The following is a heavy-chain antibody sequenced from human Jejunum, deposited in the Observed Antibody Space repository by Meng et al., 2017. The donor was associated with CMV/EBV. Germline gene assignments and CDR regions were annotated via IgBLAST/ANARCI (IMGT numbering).Heavy chain of an antibody. D-gene: IGHD5-24*01. CDR2: INTNTGNP. V-gene: IGHV7-4-1*02. Sequence: QGQLGQSGFELKKPEASVKVSSKASGYTFTSYAMNWVRQAPGQGLEWMGWINTNTGNPTYDQGFTGRFVFSLDTSVSTAYLQINSLRADDTAVYYCAIDSPLDGYSLLDYWGQGTLVTVSS. CDR1: GYTFTSYA. CDR3: AIDSPLDGYSLLDY. J-gene: IGHJ4*02.